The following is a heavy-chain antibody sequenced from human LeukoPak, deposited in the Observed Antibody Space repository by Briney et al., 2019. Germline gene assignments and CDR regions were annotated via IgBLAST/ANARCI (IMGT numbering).Heavy chain of an antibody. CDR1: GYSFTSYW. Sequence: GESLKISCKGSGYSFTSYWIGWVRQMPGKGLEWMGVIYPGDSDTRYSPSFQGQVTISADKSISTAYLQWSSLKASDTAMYYCAVNLRYCSGGSCYSGYYYFDYWGQGTLVTVSP. D-gene: IGHD2-15*01. V-gene: IGHV5-51*01. CDR2: IYPGDSDT. J-gene: IGHJ4*02. CDR3: AVNLRYCSGGSCYSGYYYFDY.